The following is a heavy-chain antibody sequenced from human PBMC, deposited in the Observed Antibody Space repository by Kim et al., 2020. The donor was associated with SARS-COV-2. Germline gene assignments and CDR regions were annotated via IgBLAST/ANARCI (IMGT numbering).Heavy chain of an antibody. V-gene: IGHV3-30*04. CDR1: GFTFNSYA. CDR3: ARGAVATALLYYFGMDV. Sequence: GGSLRLSCTPSGFTFNSYAMHWVRQAPGKGLEWVALISSDGSNNYYADSVKGRFTISRDNSKNTLYLQMYSLRAEDTAVYYCARGAVATALLYYFGMDVWGQGTTVSVSS. CDR2: ISSDGSNN. J-gene: IGHJ6*02.